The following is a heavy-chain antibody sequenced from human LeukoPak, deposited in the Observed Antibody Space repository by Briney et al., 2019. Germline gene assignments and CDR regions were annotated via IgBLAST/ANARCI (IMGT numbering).Heavy chain of an antibody. V-gene: IGHV3-53*01. CDR3: ARGVEPLAANTLAY. CDR1: GFTVITND. CDR2: LYSDGNT. D-gene: IGHD1-14*01. Sequence: GGSLRLSCAASGFTVITNDMTWVPQAPGKGLEWVSVLYSDGNTKYADSVQGRFTISRDNSKNTLYLEMNSLSPDDTAVYYCARGVEPLAANTLAYWGQGTLVTVSS. J-gene: IGHJ4*02.